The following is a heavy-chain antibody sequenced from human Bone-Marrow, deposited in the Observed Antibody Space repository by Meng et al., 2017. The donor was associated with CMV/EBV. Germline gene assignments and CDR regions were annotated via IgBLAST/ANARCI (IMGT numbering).Heavy chain of an antibody. CDR1: GGSISSSSYY. J-gene: IGHJ5*02. CDR3: ASSPDDSSGYYPPNWFDP. Sequence: GSLRLSCTVSGGSISSSSYYWGWIRQPPGKGLEWIGYIYYSGSTNYNPSLKSRVTISVDTSKNQFSLKLSSVTAADTAVYYCASSPDDSSGYYPPNWFDPWGQGTLVTVSS. D-gene: IGHD3-22*01. V-gene: IGHV4-61*05. CDR2: IYYSGST.